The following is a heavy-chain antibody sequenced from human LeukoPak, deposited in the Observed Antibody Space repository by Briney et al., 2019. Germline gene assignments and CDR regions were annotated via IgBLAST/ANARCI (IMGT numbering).Heavy chain of an antibody. CDR2: IYYSGST. D-gene: IGHD3-22*01. Sequence: NPSETLPLTCTVSGGSISSYYWSWVRQPPGKGLEWIGYIYYSGSTNYNPSLKSRVTMSVDTSKNQFSLKLSSVTAADTAVYYCARMGPLDYDSRVDAFDIWGQGTMVTVSS. CDR1: GGSISSYY. J-gene: IGHJ3*02. CDR3: ARMGPLDYDSRVDAFDI. V-gene: IGHV4-59*12.